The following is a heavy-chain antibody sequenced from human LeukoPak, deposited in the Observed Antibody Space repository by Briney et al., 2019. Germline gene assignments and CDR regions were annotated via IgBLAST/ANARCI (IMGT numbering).Heavy chain of an antibody. CDR3: ARNPAVVRGSVEFWFDP. J-gene: IGHJ5*02. CDR2: IIPIFGTA. D-gene: IGHD3-10*01. V-gene: IGHV1-69*13. Sequence: SVKVSCKASGGTFSSYAISWVRQAPGQGLEWMGGIIPIFGTANYAQKFQGRVTITADESTSAAYMELSSLRSEDTAVYYCARNPAVVRGSVEFWFDPWGQGTLVTVSS. CDR1: GGTFSSYA.